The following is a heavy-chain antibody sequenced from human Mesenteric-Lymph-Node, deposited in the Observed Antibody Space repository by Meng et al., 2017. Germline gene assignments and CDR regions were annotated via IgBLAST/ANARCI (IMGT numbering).Heavy chain of an antibody. CDR1: GFTLSSYS. CDR3: AREGSIGLALGAFDI. CDR2: ISYEGNNE. J-gene: IGHJ3*02. D-gene: IGHD3/OR15-3a*01. Sequence: GESLKISCAASGFTLSSYSMHWVRQAPGKGLEWVAVISYEGNNEFYADSVKGRFTISRDNSKNTLDLQMNSLRAEETAVYYCAREGSIGLALGAFDIWGQGTMVTVSS. V-gene: IGHV3-30*01.